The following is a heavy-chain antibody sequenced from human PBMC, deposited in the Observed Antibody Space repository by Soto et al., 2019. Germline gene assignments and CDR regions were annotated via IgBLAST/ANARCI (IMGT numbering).Heavy chain of an antibody. CDR2: INHSGST. V-gene: IGHV4-34*01. D-gene: IGHD3-10*01. J-gene: IGHJ5*02. CDR3: ARSFMIRGSPGNWFDP. Sequence: SETLSLTCAVYGGSFSGYYWSWIRQPPGKGLEWIGEINHSGSTNYNPSLKSRVTISVDTSKNQFSLKLSSVTAADTAVYYCARSFMIRGSPGNWFDPWGQGTLVTVSS. CDR1: GGSFSGYY.